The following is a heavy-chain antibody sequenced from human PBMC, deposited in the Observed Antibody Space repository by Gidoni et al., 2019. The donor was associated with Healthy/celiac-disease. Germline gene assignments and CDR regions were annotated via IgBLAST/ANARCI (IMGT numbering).Heavy chain of an antibody. CDR2: IWYDGSNK. CDR3: ARGIQAVAGRSYGMDV. V-gene: IGHV3-33*01. Sequence: QVQLVESGGGVVQPGRSLRLSCAASGFTFISCGMHWVREAPGQGVEWVAVIWYDGSNKYYADSVKGRFTISRDNSKNTLYLQMNSLRAEDTAVYYCARGIQAVAGRSYGMDVWGQGTTVTVSS. J-gene: IGHJ6*02. CDR1: GFTFISCG. D-gene: IGHD6-19*01.